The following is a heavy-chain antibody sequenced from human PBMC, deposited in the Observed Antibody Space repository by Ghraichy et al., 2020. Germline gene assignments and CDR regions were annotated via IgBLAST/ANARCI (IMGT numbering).Heavy chain of an antibody. V-gene: IGHV4-39*01. D-gene: IGHD3-10*01. J-gene: IGHJ4*02. Sequence: TLSLTCTVSGGSISSSSYYWGWIRQPPGKGLEWIGSIYYSGSTYYNPSLKSRVTISVDTSKNQFSLKLSSVTAADTAVYYCARQGGSGSYYSPWFGYWGQGTLVTVSS. CDR2: IYYSGST. CDR3: ARQGGSGSYYSPWFGY. CDR1: GGSISSSSYY.